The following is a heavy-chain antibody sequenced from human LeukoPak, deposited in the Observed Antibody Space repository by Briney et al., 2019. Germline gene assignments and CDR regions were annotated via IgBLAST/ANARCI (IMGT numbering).Heavy chain of an antibody. Sequence: ASVKVSCKASGYTFTSYDINWVRQATGQGLEWMGIINPSGGSTSYAQKFQGRVTMTRDTSTSTVYIELSSLRSEDTAVYYCARGNRGSTVTTNRLYYYYGMDVWGQGTTVTVSS. CDR1: GYTFTSYD. D-gene: IGHD4-17*01. CDR2: INPSGGST. CDR3: ARGNRGSTVTTNRLYYYYGMDV. J-gene: IGHJ6*02. V-gene: IGHV1-46*01.